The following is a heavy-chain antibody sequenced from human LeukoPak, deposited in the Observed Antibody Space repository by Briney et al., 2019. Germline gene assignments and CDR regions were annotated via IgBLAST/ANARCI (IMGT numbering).Heavy chain of an antibody. D-gene: IGHD6-13*01. V-gene: IGHV3-23*01. CDR3: VKHVGSRWSNNRFDP. CDR1: GFTFDSYA. CDR2: VSRFGGTP. J-gene: IGHJ5*02. Sequence: GGSLRLSCAASGFTFDSYAMSWVRQAPGKGLEWVSAVSRFGGTPYYADSAKGRFTISRDNSNNTVYLQMNSLRVGDTALYYCVKHVGSRWSNNRFDPWGQGTLVTVS.